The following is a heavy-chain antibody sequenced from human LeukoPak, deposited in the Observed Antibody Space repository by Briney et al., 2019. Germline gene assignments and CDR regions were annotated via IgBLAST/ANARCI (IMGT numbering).Heavy chain of an antibody. CDR3: ARVLVVDTAMVS. V-gene: IGHV1-2*06. CDR2: INPNSGGT. Sequence: ASVKVSCKASGYTFTGYYMHWVRQAPGQGLEWMGRINPNSGGTNYAQKFQGRVTMTTDTSTSTAYMELRSLRSDDTAVYYCARVLVVDTAMVSWGQGTLVTVSS. CDR1: GYTFTGYY. J-gene: IGHJ4*02. D-gene: IGHD5-18*01.